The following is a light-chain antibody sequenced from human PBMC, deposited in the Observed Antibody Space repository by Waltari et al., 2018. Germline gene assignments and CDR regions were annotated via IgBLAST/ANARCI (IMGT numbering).Light chain of an antibody. CDR1: SSDVGGYNY. Sequence: QSALTQPASVSGSPGQSITISCTGTSSDVGGYNYVSWYQQYPGKAPQLVIYDVSTRPSGASDSFSGSKSGNTASLIISGLQAEDEADYYCSSYTASRHYVFGTGTKVTVL. V-gene: IGLV2-14*03. CDR2: DVS. J-gene: IGLJ1*01. CDR3: SSYTASRHYV.